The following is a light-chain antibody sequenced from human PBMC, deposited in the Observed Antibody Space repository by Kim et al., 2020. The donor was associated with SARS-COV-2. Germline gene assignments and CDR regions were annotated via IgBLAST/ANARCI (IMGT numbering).Light chain of an antibody. V-gene: IGKV3-15*01. Sequence: EIVMTQSPVTLSVSPGERATLSCRASHSVSTNLAWYQQKPGQAPRLLIYDASTRATDIPTRFSGSGSGTEFTLTISSLQSEDFAIYYCHQYNDWPPGATFGQGTKLEI. J-gene: IGKJ2*01. CDR3: HQYNDWPPGAT. CDR1: HSVSTN. CDR2: DAS.